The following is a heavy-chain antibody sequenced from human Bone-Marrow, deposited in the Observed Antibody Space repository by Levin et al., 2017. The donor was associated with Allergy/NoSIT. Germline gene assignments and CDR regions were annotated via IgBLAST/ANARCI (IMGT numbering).Heavy chain of an antibody. CDR2: MFPGDSDT. J-gene: IGHJ3*01. CDR3: ATASPDYYASETYYIDAFDF. Sequence: PGESLKISCQGFGYTFTNYWIGWVRQIPGKGLEWMGIMFPGDSDTRYSPSFQGLVTISADKSISTAYLQWSSLKASDTAMYYCATASPDYYASETYYIDAFDFWGQGTMVTVSS. V-gene: IGHV5-51*01. CDR1: GYTFTNYW. D-gene: IGHD3-10*01.